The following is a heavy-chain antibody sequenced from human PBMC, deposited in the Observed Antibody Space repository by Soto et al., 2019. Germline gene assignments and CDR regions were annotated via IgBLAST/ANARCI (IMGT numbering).Heavy chain of an antibody. J-gene: IGHJ6*02. D-gene: IGHD6-6*01. CDR3: ARPLNPYRSSSAYDYYGMDV. CDR1: GFTFSSYN. CDR2: ISSTSSYI. Sequence: PGGSLRLSCAASGFTFSSYNMNWVRQAPGKGLEWVSSISSTSSYIFYADSVKGRFTISRDNAKNSLYLQMNSLTAEDTAVYYCARPLNPYRSSSAYDYYGMDVWGQGTTVTVSS. V-gene: IGHV3-21*01.